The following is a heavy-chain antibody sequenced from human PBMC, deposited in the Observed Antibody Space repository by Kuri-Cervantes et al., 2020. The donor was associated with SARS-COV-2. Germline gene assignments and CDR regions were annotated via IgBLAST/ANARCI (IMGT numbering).Heavy chain of an antibody. D-gene: IGHD3-16*01. CDR2: ISGSGGST. V-gene: IGHV3-23*01. CDR1: AVTFSSYA. Sequence: YCAASAVTFSSYAMSWVRQAPGKGLEWISAISGSGGSTYYADSVKGRFTISRDNSKNTLYLQMNSLRAEDTAVYYCAKGEKGNPSRRGNYFDYWGQGTLVTVSS. CDR3: AKGEKGNPSRRGNYFDY. J-gene: IGHJ4*02.